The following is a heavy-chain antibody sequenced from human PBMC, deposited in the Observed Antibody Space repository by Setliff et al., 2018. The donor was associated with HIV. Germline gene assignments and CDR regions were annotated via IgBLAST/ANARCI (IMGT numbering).Heavy chain of an antibody. CDR1: GFTFSSYW. CDR2: IKYDGSEK. CDR3: AKDLTDAVAGYYFDY. V-gene: IGHV3-7*01. Sequence: PGGSLRLSCAASGFTFSSYWMSWVRQAPGKGLEWVANIKYDGSEKYYVGSVKGRFTISRDNAKNTLYLQMNSLRAEDTAVYYCAKDLTDAVAGYYFDYWGQGTLVTVSS. D-gene: IGHD6-19*01. J-gene: IGHJ4*02.